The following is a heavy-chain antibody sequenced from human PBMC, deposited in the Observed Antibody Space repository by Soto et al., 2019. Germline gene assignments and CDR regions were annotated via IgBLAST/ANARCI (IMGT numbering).Heavy chain of an antibody. Sequence: SEPLSLTSTIPGCSITSTSYYWAWRRQPPGKGREWIGSIYYSGSTYYNPSLKSRVTISVDTSKNQFSLKLSSVTAADTAVYYCATKYSSSWNYYYDGMDVWGQGTTVS. J-gene: IGHJ6*02. CDR1: GCSITSTSYY. V-gene: IGHV4-39*01. CDR3: ATKYSSSWNYYYDGMDV. CDR2: IYYSGST. D-gene: IGHD6-13*01.